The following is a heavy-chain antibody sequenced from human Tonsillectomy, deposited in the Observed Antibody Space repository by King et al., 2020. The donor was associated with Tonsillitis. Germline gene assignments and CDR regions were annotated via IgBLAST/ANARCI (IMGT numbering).Heavy chain of an antibody. J-gene: IGHJ4*02. V-gene: IGHV3-7*01. CDR1: GFTFSNYW. CDR3: ARETYYDILTGYYFGYYFDY. CDR2: IKQDGSEK. D-gene: IGHD3-9*01. Sequence: EVQLVESGGGLVQPGGSLRLSCAASGFTFSNYWMSWVRQAPGKGLEWVANIKQDGSEKYYVDSVKGRFTISRDNAKNSLYLQMNSLRAEDTAVYYCARETYYDILTGYYFGYYFDYWGQGTLVTVSS.